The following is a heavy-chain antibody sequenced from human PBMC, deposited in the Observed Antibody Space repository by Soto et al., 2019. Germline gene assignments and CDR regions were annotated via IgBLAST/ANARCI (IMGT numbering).Heavy chain of an antibody. V-gene: IGHV4-59*02. Sequence: PSETLSLTCSVSGGSVTNYYWNWIRLPPGEGLEWIGSFYYRGSTNYKSSLKSRATISVDTSKNQVSLKLNSVTSGDTAVYYCAGGVNRWNLPGGYGMVVGAQGTRVT. J-gene: IGHJ6*02. CDR3: AGGVNRWNLPGGYGMVV. CDR1: GGSVTNYY. CDR2: FYYRGST. D-gene: IGHD1-7*01.